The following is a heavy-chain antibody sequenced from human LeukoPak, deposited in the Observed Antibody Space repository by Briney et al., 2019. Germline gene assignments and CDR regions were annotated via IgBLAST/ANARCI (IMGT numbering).Heavy chain of an antibody. D-gene: IGHD6-13*01. J-gene: IGHJ6*02. CDR1: GVSISSYY. Sequence: KPSETLSLTCTVSGVSISSYYWSWIRQHPGKGLEWIGYIYYSGSTYYNPSLKSRVTISVDTSKNQFSLKLSSVTAADTAVYYCARDSHSSSWYHYYYGMDVWGQGTTVTVSS. CDR2: IYYSGST. V-gene: IGHV4-59*06. CDR3: ARDSHSSSWYHYYYGMDV.